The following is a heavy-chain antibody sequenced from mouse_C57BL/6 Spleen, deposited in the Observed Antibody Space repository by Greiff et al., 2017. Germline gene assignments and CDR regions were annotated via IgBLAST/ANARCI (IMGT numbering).Heavy chain of an antibody. J-gene: IGHJ2*01. CDR3: ARRRDGSSHYFDY. V-gene: IGHV1-52*01. CDR2: IDPSDSET. D-gene: IGHD1-1*01. Sequence: QVQLQQSGAELVRPGSSVKLSCKASGYTFTSYWMHWVKQRPIQGLEWIGNIDPSDSETHYNQKFKDKATLTVDKSSSTAYMQLSSLTSEDSAVYYCARRRDGSSHYFDYWGQGTTLTVSS. CDR1: GYTFTSYW.